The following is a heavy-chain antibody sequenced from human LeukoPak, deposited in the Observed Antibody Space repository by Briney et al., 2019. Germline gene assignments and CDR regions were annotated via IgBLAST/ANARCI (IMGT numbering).Heavy chain of an antibody. J-gene: IGHJ4*02. Sequence: GGSLRLSCAASGFTFNSFGMHWVRQAPGKGLEWVAVISYDGGDKYYVDSVKGRFTISRDNSKNTLYVQMNSLRTEDTAVYYCAKAKYCGGGSCYGLGDYWGQGTLVTVSS. V-gene: IGHV3-30*18. CDR3: AKAKYCGGGSCYGLGDY. CDR2: ISYDGGDK. D-gene: IGHD2-15*01. CDR1: GFTFNSFG.